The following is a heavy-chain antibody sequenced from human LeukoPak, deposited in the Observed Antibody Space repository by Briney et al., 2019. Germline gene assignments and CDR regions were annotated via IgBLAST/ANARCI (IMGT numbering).Heavy chain of an antibody. D-gene: IGHD3-22*01. CDR2: IIPIFGTA. CDR1: GGTFSSYA. Sequence: GASVKVSCKASGGTFSSYAISWVRQAPGQGLEWMGGIIPIFGTANYAQKFQGRVTITADESTSTAYMELSSLRSEDTAVYYCASYDSSGLEYFQHWGQGTLVTVSS. CDR3: ASYDSSGLEYFQH. J-gene: IGHJ1*01. V-gene: IGHV1-69*13.